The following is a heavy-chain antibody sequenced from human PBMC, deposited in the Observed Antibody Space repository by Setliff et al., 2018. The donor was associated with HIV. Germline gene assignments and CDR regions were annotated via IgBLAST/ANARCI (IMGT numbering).Heavy chain of an antibody. Sequence: SETLSLTCTVSGGSISTGSYYWSWIRQPPGEGLEWIGEINHSGSTNYNPSLKSRVTISVDKSNNHFSLKLRSVTAADTAVYYCARDRLDGHDTSGYYYAYWGQGTLVTVS. D-gene: IGHD3-22*01. CDR1: GGSISTGSYY. J-gene: IGHJ4*02. CDR3: ARDRLDGHDTSGYYYAY. CDR2: INHSGST. V-gene: IGHV4-61*03.